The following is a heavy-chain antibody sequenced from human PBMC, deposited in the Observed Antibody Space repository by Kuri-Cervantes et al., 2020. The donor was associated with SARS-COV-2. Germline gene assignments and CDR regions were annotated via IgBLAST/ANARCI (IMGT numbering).Heavy chain of an antibody. J-gene: IGHJ4*02. CDR3: ARAISSWFDY. V-gene: IGHV3-48*02. Sequence: GGSLRLSCAASGFTFSSYSMDWVRQAPGKGLEWVSYISSSSSTIYYADSVKGRFTISRGNAKNSLYLQMNSLRDEDTAVYYCARAISSWFDYWGQGTLVTVSS. CDR1: GFTFSSYS. D-gene: IGHD6-13*01. CDR2: ISSSSSTI.